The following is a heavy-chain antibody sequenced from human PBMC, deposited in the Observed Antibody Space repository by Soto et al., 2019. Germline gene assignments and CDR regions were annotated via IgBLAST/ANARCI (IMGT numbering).Heavy chain of an antibody. CDR1: VYSFTNYD. D-gene: IGHD6-19*01. V-gene: IGHV1-18*04. CDR3: ARKPLAVGGLSYYGMDA. J-gene: IGHJ6*02. CDR2: INSYSGNT. Sequence: XSVKVSCKASVYSFTNYDVNWVRQAPGQGLEWMGWINSYSGNTDYAQKFQGRVSLTTDTSTTTAYMELRSLRSDDTAVYYCARKPLAVGGLSYYGMDAWGQGTTVTVSS.